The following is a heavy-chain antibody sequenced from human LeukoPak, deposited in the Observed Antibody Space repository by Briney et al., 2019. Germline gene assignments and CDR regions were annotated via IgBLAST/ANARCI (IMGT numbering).Heavy chain of an antibody. J-gene: IGHJ4*02. Sequence: PGRSLRLSCTASGFTFGDYAMSWVRQAPGKGVEWVGFIRSKAYGGTTEYAASVKGRFTISRDDSKSIAYLQMNSLKTEDTAVYYCTRSYSSGWWGYYFDYWGQGTLVTVSS. CDR2: IRSKAYGGTT. D-gene: IGHD6-19*01. CDR3: TRSYSSGWWGYYFDY. V-gene: IGHV3-49*04. CDR1: GFTFGDYA.